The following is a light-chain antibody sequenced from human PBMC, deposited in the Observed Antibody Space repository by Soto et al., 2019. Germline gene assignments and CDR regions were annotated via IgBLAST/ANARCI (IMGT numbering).Light chain of an antibody. CDR3: RSYTSRSTQV. Sequence: QSALTQPASVSGSPGQSITISCTGTSSDVGGYNYVSWYQQHPGKAPKLMIYDVSNRPSGVSNRFSGSKSGNTASLTISGLQAEYEADYYCRSYTSRSTQVFGTGTKVTVL. CDR2: DVS. V-gene: IGLV2-14*01. J-gene: IGLJ1*01. CDR1: SSDVGGYNY.